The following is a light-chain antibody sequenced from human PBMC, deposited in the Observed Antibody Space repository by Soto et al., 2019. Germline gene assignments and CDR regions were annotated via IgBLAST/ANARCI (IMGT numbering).Light chain of an antibody. Sequence: DIQMTQSPYSLSASVGDRVTITCRASQSISYYLNWYQQKPGKAPKLLIYAASTLQSGVPSRFSGSGSGTDFTLTISSLQPEDFATYYCQQSYSTLWTFGQGTKVEIK. CDR3: QQSYSTLWT. CDR1: QSISYY. CDR2: AAS. V-gene: IGKV1-39*01. J-gene: IGKJ1*01.